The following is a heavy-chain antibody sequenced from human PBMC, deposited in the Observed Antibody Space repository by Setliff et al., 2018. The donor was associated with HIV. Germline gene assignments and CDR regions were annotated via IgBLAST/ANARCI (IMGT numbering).Heavy chain of an antibody. V-gene: IGHV4-38-2*01. CDR1: GYSISSDYY. Sequence: SETLSLTCAVSGYSISSDYYWGWIRQPPGKGLEWIGSIYHSGSTYYNPSLKSRVTISVDTSKNQFSLKLSSVTAADTAVYYCARTEDYSYGDAPFDYWGHGTLVTSPQ. J-gene: IGHJ4*01. CDR2: IYHSGST. D-gene: IGHD5-18*01. CDR3: ARTEDYSYGDAPFDY.